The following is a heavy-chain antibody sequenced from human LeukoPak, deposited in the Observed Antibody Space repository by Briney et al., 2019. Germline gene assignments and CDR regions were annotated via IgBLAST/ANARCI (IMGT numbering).Heavy chain of an antibody. CDR1: GGTFSSYA. Sequence: SVKVSCKASGGTFSSYAISWVRQAPGQGLEWMGGIIPLFGTANYAQKFQGRVTITTDESTSTDYMELSSLRAEDTAVYYCARDPAGYYAIRGYYYVRWFDPWGQGTLVTVSS. CDR2: IIPLFGTA. D-gene: IGHD3-22*01. CDR3: ARDPAGYYAIRGYYYVRWFDP. J-gene: IGHJ5*02. V-gene: IGHV1-69*05.